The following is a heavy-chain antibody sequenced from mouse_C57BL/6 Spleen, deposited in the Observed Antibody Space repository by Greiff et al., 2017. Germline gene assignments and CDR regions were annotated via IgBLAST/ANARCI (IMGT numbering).Heavy chain of an antibody. J-gene: IGHJ3*01. Sequence: VQLQQSGPELVKPGASVKISCKASGYAFSSSWMNWVKQRPGKGLEWIGRIYPGDGDTNYNGKFKGKATLTADKSSSTAYMQLSSLTSEDSAVYFWASSYYSDPAWFAYWGQGTLVTVSA. D-gene: IGHD2-12*01. CDR3: ASSYYSDPAWFAY. V-gene: IGHV1-82*01. CDR2: IYPGDGDT. CDR1: GYAFSSSW.